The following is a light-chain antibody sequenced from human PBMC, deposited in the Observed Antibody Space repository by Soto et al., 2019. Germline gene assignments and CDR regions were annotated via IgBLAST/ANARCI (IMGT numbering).Light chain of an antibody. Sequence: DMKRNQSLSSLSGSVGGRVTIVGGASQTISCYLNWYQQKPGKAPKLLIYVASSLQGGVPSRVSVSGSGTDFTLTIGSLQPDEFATYYCQQSYSTPITFGQGTRLEI. J-gene: IGKJ5*01. CDR3: QQSYSTPIT. CDR1: QTISCY. CDR2: VAS. V-gene: IGKV1-39*01.